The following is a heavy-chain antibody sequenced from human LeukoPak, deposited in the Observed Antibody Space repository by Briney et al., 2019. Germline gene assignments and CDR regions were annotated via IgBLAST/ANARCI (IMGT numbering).Heavy chain of an antibody. V-gene: IGHV1-8*01. D-gene: IGHD1-26*01. CDR2: MNPNSGNT. CDR1: GYTFTSYD. CDR3: ARRTVGADVFDI. Sequence: ASVNLSCKASGYTFTSYDINWVRQATGQGLEWMGWMNPNSGNTGYAHKFQGRVTMTRNTSISTAYMELSSLRSEATAVYFCARRTVGADVFDIWGRETMVTVSS. J-gene: IGHJ3*02.